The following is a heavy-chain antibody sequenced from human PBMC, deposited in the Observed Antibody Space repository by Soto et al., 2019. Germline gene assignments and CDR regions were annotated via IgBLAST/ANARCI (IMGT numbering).Heavy chain of an antibody. D-gene: IGHD6-19*01. CDR3: ARGYSSGWYIWFDP. J-gene: IGHJ5*02. CDR2: IYWDEDK. V-gene: IGHV2-5*02. CDR1: GFSLSTRGVA. Sequence: SGPTLVNPTQTLTLTCTFSGFSLSTRGVAVGWFRQPPGKALEWLALIYWDEDKWYSPSLKSRLTITDDTSKNQVVLTMTNMEPLVTATYYCARGYSSGWYIWFDPWGQGTLVTVSS.